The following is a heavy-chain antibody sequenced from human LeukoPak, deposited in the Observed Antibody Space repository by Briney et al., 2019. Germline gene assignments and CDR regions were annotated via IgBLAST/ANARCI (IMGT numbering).Heavy chain of an antibody. V-gene: IGHV3-23*01. CDR3: AKAPPGYCSSTSCYGSYYYYGMDV. CDR1: GFTFSNYG. D-gene: IGHD2-2*01. Sequence: TGGSLRLSCAASGFTFSNYGMHWVRQAPGKGLEWVSVISGSGGSTYYADSVKGRFTISRDNSKNTLYLQMNSLRAEDTAVYYCAKAPPGYCSSTSCYGSYYYYGMDVWGQGTTVTVSS. CDR2: ISGSGGST. J-gene: IGHJ6*02.